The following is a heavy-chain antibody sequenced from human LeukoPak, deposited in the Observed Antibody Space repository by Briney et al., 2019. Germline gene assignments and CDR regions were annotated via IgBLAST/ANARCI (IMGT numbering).Heavy chain of an antibody. Sequence: ASVKVSCKASGYTFTSYYMHWVRQAPGQGLEWMGIINPSGGSTSYAQKFQGRVTMTRDTSTSTVYMELSSLRSEDTAVYYCARARTYYDILTGYSPSTATFDYWGQGTLVTVSS. J-gene: IGHJ4*02. CDR2: INPSGGST. CDR3: ARARTYYDILTGYSPSTATFDY. CDR1: GYTFTSYY. D-gene: IGHD3-9*01. V-gene: IGHV1-46*01.